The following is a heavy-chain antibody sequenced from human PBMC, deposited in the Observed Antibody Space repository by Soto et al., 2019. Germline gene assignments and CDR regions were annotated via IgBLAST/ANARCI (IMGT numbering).Heavy chain of an antibody. CDR2: MNPNSGNT. D-gene: IGHD3-3*02. CDR1: GYTFTSYD. V-gene: IGHV1-8*01. CDR3: ARLVFWERLTPPDVDP. J-gene: IGHJ5*02. Sequence: QVQQVQSGAEVKKPGASVKVSCKASGYTFTSYDINWVRQATGQGLEWMGWMNPNSGNTGYAQKFQGRVTMTRNTSISTAYMELSSLRSEDTAVYYCARLVFWERLTPPDVDPWGQGTLVTVSS.